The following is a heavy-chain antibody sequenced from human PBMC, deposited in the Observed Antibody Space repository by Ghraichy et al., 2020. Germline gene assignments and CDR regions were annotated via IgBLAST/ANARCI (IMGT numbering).Heavy chain of an antibody. CDR1: GFTFSSYS. CDR3: ARYAIFGVVPYRDWYFDL. D-gene: IGHD3-3*01. CDR2: ISSSSSTI. J-gene: IGHJ2*01. Sequence: XGSLRLSCAASGFTFSSYSMNWVRQAPGKGLEWVSYISSSSSTIYYADSVKGRFTISRDNAKNSLYLQMNSLRDEDTAVYYCARYAIFGVVPYRDWYFDLWGRGTLVTVSS. V-gene: IGHV3-48*02.